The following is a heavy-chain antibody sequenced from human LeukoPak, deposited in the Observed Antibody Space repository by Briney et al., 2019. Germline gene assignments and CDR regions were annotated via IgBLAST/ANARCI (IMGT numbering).Heavy chain of an antibody. CDR2: IKQDGSEK. V-gene: IGHV3-7*01. D-gene: IGHD1-26*01. Sequence: GGSLRLSCAASGFTFSGYWMSWVRQAPGKGLEWVANIKQDGSEKYYVDSVKGRFTISRDNAKNSLYLQMNSLRAEDTAVYYCARGTHKWELANRFDFWGQGTLVTVSS. J-gene: IGHJ4*02. CDR1: GFTFSGYW. CDR3: ARGTHKWELANRFDF.